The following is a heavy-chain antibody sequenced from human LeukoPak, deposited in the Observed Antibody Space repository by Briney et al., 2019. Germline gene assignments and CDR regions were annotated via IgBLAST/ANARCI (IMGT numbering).Heavy chain of an antibody. Sequence: SETLSLTCTVSGGSISSYYWSWIRQPPGKGLEWIGYIYYSGSTNYNPSLKSRVTISVDTSKNLFSLKLSSVTAADTAVYYCARTTITGTFDPWGQGTLVTVSS. D-gene: IGHD1-20*01. V-gene: IGHV4-59*01. CDR3: ARTTITGTFDP. J-gene: IGHJ5*02. CDR2: IYYSGST. CDR1: GGSISSYY.